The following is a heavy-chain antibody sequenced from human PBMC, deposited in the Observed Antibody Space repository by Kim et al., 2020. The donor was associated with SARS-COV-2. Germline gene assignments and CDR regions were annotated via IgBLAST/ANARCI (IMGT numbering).Heavy chain of an antibody. Sequence: SETLSLTCAVYGGSFSGYYWSWIRQPPGKGLEWIGEINHSGSTNYNPSLKSRVTISVDMSKNQFSLKLSSVTAADTAVYYCARGSSTIFGVVIFSGYYYYMDVWGKGTTVTVSS. CDR1: GGSFSGYY. V-gene: IGHV4-34*01. J-gene: IGHJ6*03. CDR3: ARGSSTIFGVVIFSGYYYYMDV. D-gene: IGHD3-3*01. CDR2: INHSGST.